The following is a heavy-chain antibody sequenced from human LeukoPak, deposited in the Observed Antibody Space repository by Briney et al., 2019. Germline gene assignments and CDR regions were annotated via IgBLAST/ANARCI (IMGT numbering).Heavy chain of an antibody. Sequence: ASVKVSCKASGYTFTGYYMQWVRQAPGQGLEWMGWINPNSGGTNYAQKFQGRVTMTRDMSISTAYMELSRLRSDDTAVYYCARDYGVFGVVSLYYYMDVWGKGTTVTVSS. CDR2: INPNSGGT. V-gene: IGHV1-2*02. D-gene: IGHD3-3*01. J-gene: IGHJ6*03. CDR1: GYTFTGYY. CDR3: ARDYGVFGVVSLYYYMDV.